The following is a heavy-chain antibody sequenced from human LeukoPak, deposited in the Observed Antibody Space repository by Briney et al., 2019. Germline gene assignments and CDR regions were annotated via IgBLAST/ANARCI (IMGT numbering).Heavy chain of an antibody. J-gene: IGHJ4*02. Sequence: SETLSLTCTVSGGSISNNYWSWIRQPPGKGLEWIGYIYCSGSTNYNPSLKSRVTISVDTSKNQFSLKLSSVTAADTAVYYCARGSIAAAGIYNYWGQGTLVTVSS. CDR3: ARGSIAAAGIYNY. CDR1: GGSISNNY. CDR2: IYCSGST. V-gene: IGHV4-59*01. D-gene: IGHD6-13*01.